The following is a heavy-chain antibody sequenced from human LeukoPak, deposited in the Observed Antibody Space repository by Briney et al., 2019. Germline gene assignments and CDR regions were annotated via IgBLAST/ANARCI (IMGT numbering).Heavy chain of an antibody. D-gene: IGHD1-14*01. CDR2: IGNSGGST. CDR3: AKPARTDAFDI. V-gene: IGHV3-23*01. Sequence: PGGSLRLSCAASGFTFSSYAMSWLRQAPGKGLEWVSTIGNSGGSTYYADSVKGRFTIARDDSGNTLFLQMNSLRAEDTAVYYCAKPARTDAFDIWGQGTMITVSS. CDR1: GFTFSSYA. J-gene: IGHJ3*02.